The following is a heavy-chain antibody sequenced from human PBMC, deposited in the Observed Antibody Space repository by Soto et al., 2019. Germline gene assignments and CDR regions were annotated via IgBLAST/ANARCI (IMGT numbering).Heavy chain of an antibody. CDR1: GFGFTIYA. CDR3: LYGDYSFDS. J-gene: IGHJ4*02. V-gene: IGHV3-23*01. D-gene: IGHD4-17*01. Sequence: EVQLLESGGGLVQPGGSLRLSCAASGFGFTIYAMSWVRQAPGKGLEWVSAISERGDTIYYADFVKGRFTISRDNSRNTVYLQMNSLRAEDTAVYYCLYGDYSFDSWGQGTLVTVSS. CDR2: ISERGDTI.